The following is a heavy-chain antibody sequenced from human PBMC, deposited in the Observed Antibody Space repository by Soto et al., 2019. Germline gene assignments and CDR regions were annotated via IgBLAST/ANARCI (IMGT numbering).Heavy chain of an antibody. Sequence: QITLKESGPTLVKPTQTLTLTCTFSGFSLSTTGVGVGWIRQPPGKALEWLALIYWDDDKRYNPSLKSRLTITTDTSNNQVVLTMTNMDPVDTATYYCVQSRCGGDCLQSYSSHSYYGLDVWGQGTTVTVSS. CDR2: IYWDDDK. CDR1: GFSLSTTGVG. CDR3: VQSRCGGDCLQSYSSHSYYGLDV. V-gene: IGHV2-5*02. D-gene: IGHD2-21*01. J-gene: IGHJ6*02.